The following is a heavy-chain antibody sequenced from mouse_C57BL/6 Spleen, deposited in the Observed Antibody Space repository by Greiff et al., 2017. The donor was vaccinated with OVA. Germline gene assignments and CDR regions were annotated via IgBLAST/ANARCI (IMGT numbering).Heavy chain of an antibody. CDR3: ARENQLGRRAMDY. D-gene: IGHD4-1*02. CDR1: GFTFSDYY. CDR2: INYDGSST. Sequence: EVKLVESEGGLVQPGSSMKLSCTASGFTFSDYYMAWVRQVPEKGLEWVANINYDGSSTYYLDSLKSRFIISRDNAKNILYLQMSSLKSEDTATYYCARENQLGRRAMDYWGQGTSVTVSS. J-gene: IGHJ4*01. V-gene: IGHV5-16*01.